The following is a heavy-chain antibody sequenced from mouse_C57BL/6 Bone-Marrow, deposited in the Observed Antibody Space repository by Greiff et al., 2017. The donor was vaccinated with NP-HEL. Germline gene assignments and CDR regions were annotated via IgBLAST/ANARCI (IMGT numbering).Heavy chain of an antibody. J-gene: IGHJ2*01. CDR1: GYTFTSYR. Sequence: QVQLQQPGAELVKPGASVKLSCKASGYTFTSYRMHWVKQRPGQGLEWIGMIHPNSGSTNYNEKFKSKATLTVDKSSSTAYMQRSSLTSEDSAVYYCARDRTYSSGDVGHWGQGTTLTVSS. D-gene: IGHD3-2*02. V-gene: IGHV1-64*01. CDR3: ARDRTYSSGDVGH. CDR2: IHPNSGST.